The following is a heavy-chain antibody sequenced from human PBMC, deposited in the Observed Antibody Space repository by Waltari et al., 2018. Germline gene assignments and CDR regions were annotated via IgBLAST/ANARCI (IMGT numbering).Heavy chain of an antibody. V-gene: IGHV5-51*01. CDR1: GYSFTSYW. J-gene: IGHJ5*02. D-gene: IGHD2-2*01. Sequence: EVQLVQSGAEVKKPGESLKISCKGSGYSFTSYWIGRVRQMPGKGLEWMGIIYPGDSEPADSPAFQGQVTISADKSISTAYLQWSSLKASDTAMYYCARYPPCGSTSCYGGNWFDPWGQGTLVTVSS. CDR2: IYPGDSEP. CDR3: ARYPPCGSTSCYGGNWFDP.